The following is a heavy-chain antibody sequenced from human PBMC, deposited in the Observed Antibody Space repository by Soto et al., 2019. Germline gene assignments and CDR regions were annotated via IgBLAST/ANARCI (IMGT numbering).Heavy chain of an antibody. J-gene: IGHJ4*02. CDR3: TTGRDDRLY. V-gene: IGHV3-15*07. Sequence: EVQLVESGGGLVKPGGSLRLSCAVSGFTFDKVWMNWVRQAPGKGLEWVGRIKSKTDGGTTDYAAPGTGRFTISRDDSKNMLYSQMNSLKTEATCMYFCTTGRDDRLYWGQGTLVTVSS. CDR2: IKSKTDGGTT. D-gene: IGHD3-3*01. CDR1: GFTFDKVW.